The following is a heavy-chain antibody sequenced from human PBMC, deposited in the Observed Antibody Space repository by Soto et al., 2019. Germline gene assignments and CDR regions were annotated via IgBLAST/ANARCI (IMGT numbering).Heavy chain of an antibody. Sequence: GASVKVSCKASGYTFTSYGISWVRQAPGQGLEWMGWISAYNGNTNYAQKLQGRVTMTTDTSTSTAYMELRSLRSGDTAVYYCARDCGASGGSCYSDPWGQGTLVTVSS. CDR1: GYTFTSYG. V-gene: IGHV1-18*01. J-gene: IGHJ5*02. D-gene: IGHD2-15*01. CDR2: ISAYNGNT. CDR3: ARDCGASGGSCYSDP.